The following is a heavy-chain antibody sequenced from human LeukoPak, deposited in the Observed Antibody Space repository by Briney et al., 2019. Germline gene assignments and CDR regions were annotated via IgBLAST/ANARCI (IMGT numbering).Heavy chain of an antibody. CDR3: ARGNYDYIWGSYRFTGLRY. CDR1: GYTFTSYD. J-gene: IGHJ4*02. D-gene: IGHD3-16*02. V-gene: IGHV1-8*01. CDR2: MNPNSGNT. Sequence: GASVKVSCKASGYTFTSYDINWVRQATGQGLEWMGWMNPNSGNTGYAQKFQGRVTMTRNTSISTAYMELSSLRSEDTAVYYCARGNYDYIWGSYRFTGLRYWGQGTLVTVSS.